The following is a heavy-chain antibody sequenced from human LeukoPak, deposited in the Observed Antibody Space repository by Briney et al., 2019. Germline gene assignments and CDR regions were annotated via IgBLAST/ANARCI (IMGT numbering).Heavy chain of an antibody. J-gene: IGHJ4*02. CDR2: IYYSGST. Sequence: SETLSLTCAVSGGSISSGGYSWSWIRQPPGKGLEWIGYIYYSGSTNYNPSLKSRVTISVDTSKNQFSLKLSSVTAADTAVYYCAGNSGSYRLFDYWGQGTLVTVSS. CDR1: GGSISSGGYS. CDR3: AGNSGSYRLFDY. D-gene: IGHD1-26*01. V-gene: IGHV4-61*08.